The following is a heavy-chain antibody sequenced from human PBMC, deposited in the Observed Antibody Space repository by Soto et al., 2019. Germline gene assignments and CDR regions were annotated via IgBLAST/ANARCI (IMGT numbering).Heavy chain of an antibody. J-gene: IGHJ5*02. CDR1: GGSITRGGYY. CDR3: ARAPAP. CDR2: IYNSGTT. Sequence: QVQLQESGPGLVKPSETLSLTCTVSGGSITRGGYYWSWIRQHPGKGLEWIGYIYNSGTTYYTPSRQSRVTIAVDASKHQFSLKLTSVTAAETAVYYCARAPAPWGQGTLVTVSS. V-gene: IGHV4-31*03.